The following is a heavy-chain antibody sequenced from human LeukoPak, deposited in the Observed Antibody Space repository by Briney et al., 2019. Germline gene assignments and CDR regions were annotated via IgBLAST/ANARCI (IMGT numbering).Heavy chain of an antibody. J-gene: IGHJ6*02. Sequence: ASVKVSCKASGYTFTSYGISWVRQAPGQGLEGMGWISAYNGNTNYAQKLQGRVTMTTDTSTSTAYMELRSLRSDDTAVYYCARRGDYSNYYYYGMDVWGQGTTVTVSS. CDR2: ISAYNGNT. CDR1: GYTFTSYG. V-gene: IGHV1-18*01. CDR3: ARRGDYSNYYYYGMDV. D-gene: IGHD4-17*01.